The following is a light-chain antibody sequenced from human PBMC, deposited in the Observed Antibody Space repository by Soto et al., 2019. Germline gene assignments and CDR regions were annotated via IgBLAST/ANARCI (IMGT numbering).Light chain of an antibody. J-gene: IGKJ4*01. Sequence: DIQMTQSPSTLSASVGDRVTITCRASQSISDWLAWYQQKPGKAPKLLIYKASNLESGVPSRFSGSGSGTEFTLTISSLQPDDFATYYCQQYDSYSQFTFGGGTTVEIK. CDR3: QQYDSYSQFT. V-gene: IGKV1-5*03. CDR1: QSISDW. CDR2: KAS.